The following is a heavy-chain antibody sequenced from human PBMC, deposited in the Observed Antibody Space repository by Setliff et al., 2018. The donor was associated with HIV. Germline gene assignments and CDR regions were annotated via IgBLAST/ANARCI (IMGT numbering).Heavy chain of an antibody. Sequence: PSETLSLTCAVSGYTISSGYYWGWIRRPPGKGLEWIGSIYNRGSTYYNPSLKSRVTISVDTSKNQFSLKLSSVTAADTAVYYCARELLRSWDGPENSYKPYYFDYWGQGTLVTVSS. J-gene: IGHJ4*02. CDR1: GYTISSGYY. CDR2: IYNRGST. V-gene: IGHV4-38-2*02. CDR3: ARELLRSWDGPENSYKPYYFDY. D-gene: IGHD3-10*01.